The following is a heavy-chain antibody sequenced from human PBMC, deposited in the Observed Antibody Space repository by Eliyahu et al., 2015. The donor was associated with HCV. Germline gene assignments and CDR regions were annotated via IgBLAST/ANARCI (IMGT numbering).Heavy chain of an antibody. D-gene: IGHD6-6*01. Sequence: QVQLQESGPGLVKPSETLSLTCAVSGYSIXSDYYWGWIRQPPGKGLEWIGSIYHSGSTYYNPSLKSRVSISVDTSKNQFSLKLTSVTAADTAVYYCARGGEFSSSGYNWFDPWGQGTLVTVSS. CDR3: ARGGEFSSSGYNWFDP. J-gene: IGHJ5*02. V-gene: IGHV4-38-2*01. CDR1: GYSIXSDYY. CDR2: IYHSGST.